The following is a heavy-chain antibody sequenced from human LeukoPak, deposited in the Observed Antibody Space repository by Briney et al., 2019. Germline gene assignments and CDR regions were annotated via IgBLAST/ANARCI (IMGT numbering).Heavy chain of an antibody. Sequence: GGSLRLSCAASGFTFDDYAMHWVRQAPGKGLEWVSGISWNSGSIGYADSVKGRFTISRDNAKNSLYLQMNSLIAEDTALYYCAKALTLGSSSAFDPWGQGTLVTVSS. CDR3: AKALTLGSSSAFDP. V-gene: IGHV3-9*01. D-gene: IGHD6-13*01. J-gene: IGHJ5*02. CDR1: GFTFDDYA. CDR2: ISWNSGSI.